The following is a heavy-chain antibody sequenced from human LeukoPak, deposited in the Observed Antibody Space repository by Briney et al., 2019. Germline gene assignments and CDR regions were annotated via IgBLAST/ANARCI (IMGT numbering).Heavy chain of an antibody. V-gene: IGHV3-64*01. J-gene: IGHJ4*02. D-gene: IGHD3-22*01. CDR3: ARDRSGYYDY. CDR1: GFTFSNYA. CDR2: INTNGGTT. Sequence: PGGSLRLSCAASGFTFSNYAMSWVRQAPGKGPVYVSVINTNGGTTYYANSVKGRFTISRDNSKNTLYLQMGSLRAEDMAVYYCARDRSGYYDYWGQGTLVTVSS.